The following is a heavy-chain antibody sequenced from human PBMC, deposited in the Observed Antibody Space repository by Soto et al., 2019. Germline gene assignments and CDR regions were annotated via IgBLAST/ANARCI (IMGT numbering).Heavy chain of an antibody. CDR3: ARGLVARTSDFEY. CDR1: VFTFSDYY. CDR2: ISSSGSTI. V-gene: IGHV3-11*04. D-gene: IGHD5-12*01. J-gene: IGHJ4*02. Sequence: QVQLVESGGGLVKPGESLRLSCAASVFTFSDYYMSWIRQAPGKGLEWDSYISSSGSTIYYADSVKGRFTISRDNAKKSLYLQMNSVRAVDPAVYYCARGLVARTSDFEYWGEGTLVNVSS.